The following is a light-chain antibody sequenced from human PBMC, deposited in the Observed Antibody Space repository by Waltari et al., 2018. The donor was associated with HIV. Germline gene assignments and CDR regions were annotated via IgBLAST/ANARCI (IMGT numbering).Light chain of an antibody. V-gene: IGLV1-40*01. CDR2: GHS. J-gene: IGLJ1*01. Sequence: QSVLTQPPSVSGAPGQRVTISCTGSSSNIGAGYHVHWYQQLPGTAPKLLILGHSNRPSGVPDQFSGSKSGTSAALAITGLQAEDDADYYCQSHDSSLSGYVFGTGTKVTVL. CDR3: QSHDSSLSGYV. CDR1: SSNIGAGYH.